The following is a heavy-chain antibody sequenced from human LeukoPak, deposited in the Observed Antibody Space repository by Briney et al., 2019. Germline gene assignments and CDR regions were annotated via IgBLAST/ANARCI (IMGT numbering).Heavy chain of an antibody. Sequence: PSETLSLTCTVSDDSFSGSSYYWGWVRQPPGKGLEWIGNFFHSRSTYYNPSLKSRVTISVDTSKNQLSLKLRSLTAADTAVYFCARGVSGDSRFDYWGQGTPVTVSS. D-gene: IGHD2-15*01. CDR1: DDSFSGSSYY. J-gene: IGHJ4*02. V-gene: IGHV4-39*01. CDR2: FFHSRST. CDR3: ARGVSGDSRFDY.